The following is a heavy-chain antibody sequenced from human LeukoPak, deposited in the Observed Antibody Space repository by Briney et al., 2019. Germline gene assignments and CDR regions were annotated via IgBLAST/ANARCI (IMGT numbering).Heavy chain of an antibody. CDR1: GYSFTSYW. CDR3: ARDLDYGGNSELFDY. CDR2: IYPGDSAT. D-gene: IGHD4-23*01. V-gene: IGHV5-51*01. Sequence: PGESLNISRKGSGYSFTSYWIAWVRQLPGKGLEWMGIIYPGDSATRYSPSFQGQVTISADKSISTAYLQWSSLKASDTAMYYCARDLDYGGNSELFDYWGQGTLVTVSS. J-gene: IGHJ4*02.